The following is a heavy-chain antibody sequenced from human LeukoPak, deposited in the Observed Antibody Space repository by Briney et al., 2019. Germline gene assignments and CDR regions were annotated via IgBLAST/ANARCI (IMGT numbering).Heavy chain of an antibody. Sequence: GRSLRFSCAASGFTFDDYAMHWVRQAPGKGLEWVSGISWNSGSIGYADSVKGRFTISRDNAKNSLYLQMNSLRAEDTALYYCAKDIILCSGGSCYSRAAFDIWGQGTMVTVSS. CDR1: GFTFDDYA. J-gene: IGHJ3*02. V-gene: IGHV3-9*01. D-gene: IGHD2-15*01. CDR2: ISWNSGSI. CDR3: AKDIILCSGGSCYSRAAFDI.